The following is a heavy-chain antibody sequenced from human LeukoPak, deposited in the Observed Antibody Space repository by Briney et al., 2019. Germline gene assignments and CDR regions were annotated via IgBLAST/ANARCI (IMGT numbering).Heavy chain of an antibody. D-gene: IGHD2-15*01. CDR3: ARLGVGSHYYIDF. CDR1: GFTFINSR. CDR2: SSAYYGNT. V-gene: IGHV1-18*01. J-gene: IGHJ4*02. Sequence: ASVKISCTSSGFTFINSRITWVRQAPGQGLEWRGWSSAYYGNTYYVETLGGRVAITRDTSTSTTYMELRRLTADDTAVYYCARLGVGSHYYIDFWGQGTLVTVS.